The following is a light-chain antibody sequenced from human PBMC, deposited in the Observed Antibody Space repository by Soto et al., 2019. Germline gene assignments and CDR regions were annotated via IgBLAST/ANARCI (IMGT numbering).Light chain of an antibody. CDR1: SSDVGGYKY. Sequence: QSVLSQPASVSGSPGQSITISCTGTSSDVGGYKYVSWYQQHPGKAPKLMIYEVSNRPPGVSNRFSGSKSGNTASLTISGLQAEDEADYYCSSYTTISTLVLFGGGTQLTVL. CDR3: SSYTTISTLVL. V-gene: IGLV2-14*01. CDR2: EVS. J-gene: IGLJ2*01.